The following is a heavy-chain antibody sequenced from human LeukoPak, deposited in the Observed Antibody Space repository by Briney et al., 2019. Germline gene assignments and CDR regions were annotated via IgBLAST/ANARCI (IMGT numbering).Heavy chain of an antibody. J-gene: IGHJ4*02. CDR2: IIPIFGTA. D-gene: IGHD3-22*01. CDR3: AREGSSGYYGY. V-gene: IGHV1-69*01. CDR1: GGTFSIYA. Sequence: ASVTVSFTASGGTFSIYAISWVRQAPGQGLEWMGGIIPIFGTANYAQKFQGRVTITADESTSTAYMELSSLRSEDTAVYYCAREGSSGYYGYWGQGTLVTVSS.